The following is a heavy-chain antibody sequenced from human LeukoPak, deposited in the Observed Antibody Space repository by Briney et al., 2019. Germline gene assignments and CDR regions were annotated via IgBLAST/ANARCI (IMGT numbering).Heavy chain of an antibody. CDR3: APVPRGEPGQDY. CDR2: ISGSGGST. Sequence: GGSLRLSCAASGFTFSSYAMSWVRQAPGKGLEWVSAISGSGGSTYYADSVKGRFTISRDNAKNSLYLQMNSLRAEDTAVYYCAPVPRGEPGQDYWGQGTLVTVSS. J-gene: IGHJ4*02. CDR1: GFTFSSYA. V-gene: IGHV3-23*01. D-gene: IGHD1-14*01.